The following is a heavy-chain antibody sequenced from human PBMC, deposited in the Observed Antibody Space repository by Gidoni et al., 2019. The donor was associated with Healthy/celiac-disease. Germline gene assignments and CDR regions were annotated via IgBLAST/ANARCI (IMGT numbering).Heavy chain of an antibody. J-gene: IGHJ6*02. Sequence: EVQLVESGGGLVQPGGSLRLSCAASGFTFSSYAMSWFRQAPGKGLEWVSAISGSGGSTYYADSVKGRFTISRDNSKNTLYLQMNSLRAEDTAVYYCAKLGCSSTSCSVYGMDVWGQGTTVTVSS. D-gene: IGHD2-2*01. V-gene: IGHV3-23*04. CDR1: GFTFSSYA. CDR2: ISGSGGST. CDR3: AKLGCSSTSCSVYGMDV.